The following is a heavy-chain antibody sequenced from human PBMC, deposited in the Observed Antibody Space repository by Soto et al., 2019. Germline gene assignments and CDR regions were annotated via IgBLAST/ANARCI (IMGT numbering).Heavy chain of an antibody. CDR1: GYTFTSHY. D-gene: IGHD3-16*01. CDR3: ARDIVAASTTTFRPRGQGYGNDY. J-gene: IGHJ4*02. V-gene: IGHV1-46*01. Sequence: QVQLVQSGAEVKKPGASVKVSCKTSGYTFTSHYIHWVRQAPGQGLEWMGMIDPYDGTTTNAQRLQGRVTMTRNTSTTTVNMEMNRLRAEDTAKYFCARDIVAASTTTFRPRGQGYGNDYCGQGTLVTVSS. CDR2: IDPYDGTT.